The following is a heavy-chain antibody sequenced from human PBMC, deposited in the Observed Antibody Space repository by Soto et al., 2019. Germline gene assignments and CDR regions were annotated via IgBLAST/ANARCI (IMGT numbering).Heavy chain of an antibody. CDR1: GFAFSSLW. CDR3: VRLGGSSWADF. J-gene: IGHJ4*02. V-gene: IGHV3-74*01. CDR2: IDNEGICT. D-gene: IGHD6-13*01. Sequence: EVRLVEFGGGVVHPGASLTVSCEASGFAFSSLWMHWVRQAPGKGLEWVSRIDNEGICTNYADAVRGRFLMSRDNAKNMLYLHMNSLRADDTALYFCVRLGGSSWADFWGQGTLVTVSS.